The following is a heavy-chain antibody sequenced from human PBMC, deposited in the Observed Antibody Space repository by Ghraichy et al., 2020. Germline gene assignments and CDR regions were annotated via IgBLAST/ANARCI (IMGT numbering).Heavy chain of an antibody. Sequence: GGSLRLSCAASGFTFSTYNMLWIRQAPGKGLEWVSSISSGSGHIYYGDSLKGRFTISRDNAKNLLYLQMNSLRAEDTAVYYCVMYYDFLSGHYGGFWGRGTLVTVSS. CDR3: VMYYDFLSGHYGGF. J-gene: IGHJ4*02. CDR1: GFTFSTYN. CDR2: ISSGSGHI. D-gene: IGHD3-3*01. V-gene: IGHV3-21*01.